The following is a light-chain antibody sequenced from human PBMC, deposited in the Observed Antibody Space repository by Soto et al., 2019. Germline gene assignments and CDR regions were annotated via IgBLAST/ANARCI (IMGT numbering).Light chain of an antibody. V-gene: IGKV3-15*01. CDR1: QSISSN. CDR2: RTS. Sequence: DIVMKQSPATLSVSPGERATLSCRASQSISSNLAWYQQKPGQAPRLLMFRTSSRATGFPARFSGSGSGTDFTLTISSLQPEDFATYYCQQSYSTPLFGQGTKVDIK. J-gene: IGKJ1*01. CDR3: QQSYSTPL.